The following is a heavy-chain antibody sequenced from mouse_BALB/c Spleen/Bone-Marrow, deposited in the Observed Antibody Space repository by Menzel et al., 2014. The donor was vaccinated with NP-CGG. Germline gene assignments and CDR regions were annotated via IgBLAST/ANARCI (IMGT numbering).Heavy chain of an antibody. V-gene: IGHV6-6*02. CDR3: TRGGGGYAMDY. J-gene: IGHJ4*01. CDR2: IRLKSNNYAT. CDR1: GFTFSNYW. Sequence: EVQGVESGGGLVQPGGSMKLSCVASGFTFSNYWMYWVRQSPEKGLEWVAEIRLKSNNYATHYAESVKGRFTISRDDFKSRVFLKMNNVRGEETGIYYCTRGGGGYAMDYWGQGTSVTVSS.